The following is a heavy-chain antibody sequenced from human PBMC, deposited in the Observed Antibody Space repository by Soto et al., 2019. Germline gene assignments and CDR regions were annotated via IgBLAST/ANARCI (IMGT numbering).Heavy chain of an antibody. V-gene: IGHV4-59*01. D-gene: IGHD6-19*01. CDR3: ARDGWAYGMDV. CDR2: IYYSGST. Sequence: QVQLQESGPGLVKPSETLSLTCTVSGGSISSYYWSWIRQPPGKGLEWIGYIYYSGSTNYNPSLKSRVTISVDTSKNQFSLKLSSVTAADTAVYYCARDGWAYGMDVWGQGTTVAVSS. J-gene: IGHJ6*02. CDR1: GGSISSYY.